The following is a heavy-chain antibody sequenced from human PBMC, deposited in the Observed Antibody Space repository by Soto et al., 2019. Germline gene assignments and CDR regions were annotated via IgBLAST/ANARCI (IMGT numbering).Heavy chain of an antibody. CDR2: ISGGGGST. Sequence: EVQLSESGGGLVQPGGSLRLSCAASGFSFAGYALTWVRLAPGKGLEWVASISGGGGSTYYADSVKGRFSISRDNSNRMVYLQMASLIAGDTAVYYCAKTETFNGYYNAFDYWGQGTRVTVSS. D-gene: IGHD3-9*01. V-gene: IGHV3-23*01. CDR1: GFSFAGYA. J-gene: IGHJ4*02. CDR3: AKTETFNGYYNAFDY.